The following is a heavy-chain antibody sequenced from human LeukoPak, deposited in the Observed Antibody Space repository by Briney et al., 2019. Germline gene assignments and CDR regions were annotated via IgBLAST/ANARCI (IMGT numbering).Heavy chain of an antibody. CDR1: GYTFTSYG. J-gene: IGHJ6*02. CDR3: AGGAVTTAKTYGMDV. CDR2: ISAYNGNT. D-gene: IGHD4-17*01. V-gene: IGHV1-18*01. Sequence: ASVKVSCKASGYTFTSYGISWVRQAPGQGLEWMGWISAYNGNTNYAQKLQGRVTMTTDTSTSTAYMELRSLRSDDTAVYYCAGGAVTTAKTYGMDVWGQGTTVTVSS.